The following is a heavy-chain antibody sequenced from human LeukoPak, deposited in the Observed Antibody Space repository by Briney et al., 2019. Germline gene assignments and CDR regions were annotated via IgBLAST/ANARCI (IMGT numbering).Heavy chain of an antibody. J-gene: IGHJ6*02. CDR1: GFTFSSSA. D-gene: IGHD2-8*01. Sequence: GGSLRLSCAASGFTFSSSATSWVRQVPGKGLEWVSGISASGGSTSYADSVGGRFTISRDNSKNTLYVQMNSLRDEDTAVYYCAKGMGSNYYYGMDVWGQGTTVTVSS. CDR2: ISASGGST. V-gene: IGHV3-23*01. CDR3: AKGMGSNYYYGMDV.